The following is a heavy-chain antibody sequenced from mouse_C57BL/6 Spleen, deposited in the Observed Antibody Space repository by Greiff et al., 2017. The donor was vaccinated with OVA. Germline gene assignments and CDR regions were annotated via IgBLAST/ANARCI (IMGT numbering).Heavy chain of an antibody. CDR3: ARYIRLGGFDY. CDR2: IRHKANGYTT. J-gene: IGHJ2*01. Sequence: EVKLQESGGGLVQPGGSLSLSCAASGFTFTDYYMSWVSQPPGKALEWLGFIRHKANGYTTEYSANVKVRFTISRDNSQSILYLQMNALRAEDSATDDWARYIRLGGFDYWGQGTTLTVSS. D-gene: IGHD3-1*01. V-gene: IGHV7-3*01. CDR1: GFTFTDYY.